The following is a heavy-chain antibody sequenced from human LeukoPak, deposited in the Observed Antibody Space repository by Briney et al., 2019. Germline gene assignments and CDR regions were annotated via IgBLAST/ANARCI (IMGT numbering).Heavy chain of an antibody. CDR1: GGSISTSSNS. D-gene: IGHD2-15*01. Sequence: SETLSLTCTVSGGSISTSSNSWAWIRQPPGKGREWIGTIYHSGSTYYNASLKSRVTISVDTSKNQFSLRLSSVTAADTAVYYCARRDTSGGSFDYWGQGTLVTVSS. J-gene: IGHJ4*02. CDR2: IYHSGST. V-gene: IGHV4-39*01. CDR3: ARRDTSGGSFDY.